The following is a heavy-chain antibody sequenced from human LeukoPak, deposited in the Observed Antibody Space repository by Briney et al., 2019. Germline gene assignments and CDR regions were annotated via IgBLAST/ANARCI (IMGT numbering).Heavy chain of an antibody. CDR3: AKPPRVVVVTAFDS. V-gene: IGHV3-9*01. CDR1: GFIFDDYA. CDR2: ISWNSGSI. Sequence: GGSLRLSCAASGFIFDDYAIHWARQALGSGLEWVSGISWNSGSIGYADSVKGRFTISRDNAKNSVDLQMNSLRAEDTAVYFCAKPPRVVVVTAFDSWGQGTLVTVSS. D-gene: IGHD2-21*02. J-gene: IGHJ4*02.